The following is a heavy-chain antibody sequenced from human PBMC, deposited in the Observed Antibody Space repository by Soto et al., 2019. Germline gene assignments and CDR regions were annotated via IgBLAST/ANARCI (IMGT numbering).Heavy chain of an antibody. J-gene: IGHJ5*01. CDR2: VHISGHS. CDR1: GGSVRAPDW. CDR3: ARVRQGCSANNCYFDP. D-gene: IGHD1-1*01. V-gene: IGHV4-4*02. Sequence: SETLSLTCTLSGGSVRAPDWWNWVRQSPDKGLEWIAEVHISGHSNYNPSLRSRVSVSIDSSKNQFYLNLNSVTAADTVIYYCARVRQGCSANNCYFDPWGQGTQVTVSS.